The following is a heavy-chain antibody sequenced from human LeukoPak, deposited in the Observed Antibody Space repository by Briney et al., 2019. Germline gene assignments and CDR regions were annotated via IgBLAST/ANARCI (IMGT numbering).Heavy chain of an antibody. D-gene: IGHD3-10*01. CDR2: INHSGST. Sequence: SETLSLTCAVYGGSFSGYYWSWIRQPPGKGLEWIGEINHSGSTNYNPSLKSRVTISVDTSKNQFSLKLSSVTAADTAVYYCARGLLWFGELWFDPWGQGTLVTVSS. CDR1: GGSFSGYY. V-gene: IGHV4-34*01. CDR3: ARGLLWFGELWFDP. J-gene: IGHJ5*02.